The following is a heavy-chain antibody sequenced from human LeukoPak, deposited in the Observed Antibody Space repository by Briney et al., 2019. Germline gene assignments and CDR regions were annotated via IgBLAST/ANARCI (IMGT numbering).Heavy chain of an antibody. CDR3: AREDDYYDSSGLDY. Sequence: GASVKVSCKASGYTFTDYYIHWVRQAPGQGLEWMGWINPNSGDTNYAQKFQGRVTMTRDTSISTAYMELSRPKSDDTAIYYCAREDDYYDSSGLDYWGQGTLVTVSS. CDR2: INPNSGDT. CDR1: GYTFTDYY. J-gene: IGHJ4*02. V-gene: IGHV1-2*02. D-gene: IGHD3-22*01.